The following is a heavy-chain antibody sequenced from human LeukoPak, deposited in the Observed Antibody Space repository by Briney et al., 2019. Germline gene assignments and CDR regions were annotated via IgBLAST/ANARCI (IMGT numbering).Heavy chain of an antibody. D-gene: IGHD3-22*01. V-gene: IGHV1-2*02. CDR1: GYTFTGYY. Sequence: ASVKVSCKASGYTFTGYYMHWVRQAPGQGLEWMGWINPNSGGTNYAQNFQGRVTMTRDTSISTAYMEPSRLRSDDTAVYYCARDPRYYDSSGYPSYYYYYYMDVWGKGTTVTVSS. J-gene: IGHJ6*03. CDR2: INPNSGGT. CDR3: ARDPRYYDSSGYPSYYYYYYMDV.